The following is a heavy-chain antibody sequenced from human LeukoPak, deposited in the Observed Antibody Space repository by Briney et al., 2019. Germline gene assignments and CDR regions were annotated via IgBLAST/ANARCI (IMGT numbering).Heavy chain of an antibody. CDR2: IYPRGST. V-gene: IGHV4-30-2*01. CDR1: GGSISSGSYS. CDR3: ARGTVTTFYYYYGMDV. J-gene: IGHJ6*02. D-gene: IGHD4-17*01. Sequence: PSETLSLTCAVSGGSISSGSYSWSWIRQPPGKGLEWIGYIYPRGSTYYNPSLKSRVILSLDTSKNQFSLKLSSVTAADTAVYYCARGTVTTFYYYYGMDVWGQGTTVTVSS.